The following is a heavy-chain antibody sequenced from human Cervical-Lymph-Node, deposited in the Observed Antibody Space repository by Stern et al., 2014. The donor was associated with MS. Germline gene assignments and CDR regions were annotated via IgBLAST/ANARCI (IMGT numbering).Heavy chain of an antibody. CDR2: RNDNSVNA. D-gene: IGHD2-21*01. V-gene: IGHV1-8*01. Sequence: QLVQSGAEVKKPGASVKVYCKASGYAFSKYDINWVRQASGQGLEWMGWRNDNSVNAGYEAKFQGRVPMACITCISTAYMELSSLRSDDPAVHYCARAPVASGGNCLDFWAQGSLLTVST. J-gene: IGHJ4*02. CDR1: GYAFSKYD. CDR3: ARAPVASGGNCLDF.